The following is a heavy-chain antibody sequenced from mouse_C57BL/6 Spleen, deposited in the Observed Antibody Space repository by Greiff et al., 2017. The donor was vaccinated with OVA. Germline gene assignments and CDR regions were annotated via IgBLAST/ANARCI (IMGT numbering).Heavy chain of an antibody. V-gene: IGHV2-9-1*01. D-gene: IGHD1-1*01. J-gene: IGHJ2*01. CDR1: GFSLTSYA. CDR2: IWTGGGT. Sequence: VQLVESGPGLVAPSQSLSITCTVSGFSLTSYAISWVRQPPGKGLEWIGVIWTGGGTNYNSALKSRLSISKDNSKSQVFLKMNSLQTDDTARYYCARDGYYGEGYFDYWGQGTTLTVSS. CDR3: ARDGYYGEGYFDY.